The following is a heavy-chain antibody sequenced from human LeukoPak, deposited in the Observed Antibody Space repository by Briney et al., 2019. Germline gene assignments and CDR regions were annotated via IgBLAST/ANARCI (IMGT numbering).Heavy chain of an antibody. J-gene: IGHJ5*02. Sequence: SETLSLTCAVYGGSFSGYYWSWIRQPPGKGLEWIGEINHSGSTNYNPSLKSRVTISVDTSKNQFSLKLSSVTAADTAVYYCARGLWVAAAGTRSGCWFDPWGQGTLATVSS. V-gene: IGHV4-34*01. CDR1: GGSFSGYY. D-gene: IGHD6-13*01. CDR2: INHSGST. CDR3: ARGLWVAAAGTRSGCWFDP.